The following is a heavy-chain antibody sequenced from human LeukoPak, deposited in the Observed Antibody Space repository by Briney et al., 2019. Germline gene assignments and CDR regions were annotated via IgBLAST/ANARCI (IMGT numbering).Heavy chain of an antibody. D-gene: IGHD2-21*01. V-gene: IGHV4-38-2*02. CDR2: IYYTGSA. CDR3: ARDRAYCGGDCYSTPAAAFDI. Sequence: SETLSLTCTVSGYSISRGYYWGWIRQPPGKGLEWIGTIYYTGSASYNPSLKSRVTISVDTSKNQFSLKLSSVTAADTAVYYCARDRAYCGGDCYSTPAAAFDIWGQGTMVTVSS. CDR1: GYSISRGYY. J-gene: IGHJ3*02.